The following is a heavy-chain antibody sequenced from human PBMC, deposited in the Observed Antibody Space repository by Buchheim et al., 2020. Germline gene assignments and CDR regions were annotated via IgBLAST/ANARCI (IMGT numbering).Heavy chain of an antibody. CDR1: GFTFSDYA. J-gene: IGHJ4*02. Sequence: EVQLLESGGGLVQPGGSLRLSCAASGFTFSDYAMTWVRQAPGKGLQWISLITPSGYSTFSADSVKGRFTISRDNSKNTLSLKVNSLRADDTAVYYCAIPRTGYSSSSYFCYWGQGTL. CDR2: ITPSGYST. CDR3: AIPRTGYSSSSYFCY. D-gene: IGHD6-13*01. V-gene: IGHV3-23*01.